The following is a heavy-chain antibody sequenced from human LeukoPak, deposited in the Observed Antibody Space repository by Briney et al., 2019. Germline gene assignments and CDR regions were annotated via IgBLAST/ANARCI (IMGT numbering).Heavy chain of an antibody. J-gene: IGHJ4*02. CDR3: ARVVATVTTFDY. CDR1: GLTFSSYS. CDR2: ISSSSSYI. V-gene: IGHV3-21*01. Sequence: GGSLRLSCAASGLTFSSYSMNWVRQAPGKGLEWVSSISSSSSYIYYADSVKGRFTISRDNAKNSLYLQMNSLRAEDTAVYYCARVVATVTTFDYWGQGTLVTVSS. D-gene: IGHD4-17*01.